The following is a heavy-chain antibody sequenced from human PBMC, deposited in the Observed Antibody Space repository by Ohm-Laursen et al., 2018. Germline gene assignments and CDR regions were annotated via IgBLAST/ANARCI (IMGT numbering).Heavy chain of an antibody. Sequence: SLRLSCAASGFTVSSNYVNWVRQAPGKGLEWVSVIYSGGSTYYADSVKGRFTISGDNSKNTLYLQMNSLRAEDTAVYYCASTITIFDAFDIWGQGTMVTVSS. V-gene: IGHV3-53*01. CDR2: IYSGGST. CDR1: GFTVSSNY. CDR3: ASTITIFDAFDI. D-gene: IGHD3-3*01. J-gene: IGHJ3*02.